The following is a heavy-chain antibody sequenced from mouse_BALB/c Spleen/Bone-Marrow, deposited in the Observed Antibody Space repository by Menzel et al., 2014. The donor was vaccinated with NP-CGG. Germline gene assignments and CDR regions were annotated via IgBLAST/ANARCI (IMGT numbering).Heavy chain of an antibody. D-gene: IGHD1-1*01. J-gene: IGHJ1*01. V-gene: IGHV5-17*02. CDR3: ARSISHYYGSNWYFDV. Sequence: EVQLVESGGGLVQPGGSRKLSCAASGFTFSSFGMHWVRQAPEKGLEWVAYISSGSSTIYYADTVKGRFTISRDNPKNTLFLQMTSRRSEDTAMYYCARSISHYYGSNWYFDVWGAGTTVTVSS. CDR1: GFTFSSFG. CDR2: ISSGSSTI.